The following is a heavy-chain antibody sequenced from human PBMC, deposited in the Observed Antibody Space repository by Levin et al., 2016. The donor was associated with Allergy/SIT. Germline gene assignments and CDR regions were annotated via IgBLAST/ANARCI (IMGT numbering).Heavy chain of an antibody. Sequence: WIRQPPGKGLEWIGSIYYTGSTYYNPSLKSRVTISIDTSKDQFSLRLTSVTAADTAVYFCARLEDYYYYYMDVWGNGTTVTVSS. D-gene: IGHD3-3*01. CDR2: IYYTGST. J-gene: IGHJ6*03. CDR3: ARLEDYYYYYMDV. V-gene: IGHV4-39*01.